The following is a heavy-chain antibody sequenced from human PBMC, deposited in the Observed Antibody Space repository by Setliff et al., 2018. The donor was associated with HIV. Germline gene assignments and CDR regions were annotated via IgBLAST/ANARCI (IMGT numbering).Heavy chain of an antibody. CDR1: GFSLSTSGVG. CDR3: AHSFRYDFYLDY. V-gene: IGHV2-5*01. CDR2: IYWNDAK. D-gene: IGHD3-3*01. Sequence: SGPTLVNPTQTLTLTCTFSGFSLSTSGVGVGWIRQPPGKALEWLALIYWNDAKRYRPSLKSRLTITKDTSKNQVVLTMTNMDPVDTATYYCAHSFRYDFYLDYWGQGTLVTVSS. J-gene: IGHJ4*02.